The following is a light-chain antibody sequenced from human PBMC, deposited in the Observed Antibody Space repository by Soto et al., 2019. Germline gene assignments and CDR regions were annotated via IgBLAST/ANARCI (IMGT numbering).Light chain of an antibody. CDR1: QSVSRY. V-gene: IGKV3-15*01. Sequence: EIVMTQSPASLSVSPGERVTLSCTTSQSVSRYLAWYQQIPGQAPRLLIHGASTGAIGVPDRFSGSGSGTEFTLTISRLEPEDFAVYYCQQYGSSGTFGQGTKVDIK. J-gene: IGKJ1*01. CDR2: GAS. CDR3: QQYGSSGT.